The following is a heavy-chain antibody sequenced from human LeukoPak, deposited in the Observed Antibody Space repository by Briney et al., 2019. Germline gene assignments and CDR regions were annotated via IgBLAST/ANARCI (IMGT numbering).Heavy chain of an antibody. J-gene: IGHJ4*02. V-gene: IGHV3-21*01. CDR2: IGPTGTDR. D-gene: IGHD1-14*01. Sequence: PGGSLRLSCAASGFTFSSCGFNWVRQAPGKGLEWVSAIGPTGTDRYYADSVRGRFTISRDNAKNSMYLQMDSLRDEDTAVYYCATETIGRHYDYWGQGTLLTVSS. CDR3: ATETIGRHYDY. CDR1: GFTFSSCG.